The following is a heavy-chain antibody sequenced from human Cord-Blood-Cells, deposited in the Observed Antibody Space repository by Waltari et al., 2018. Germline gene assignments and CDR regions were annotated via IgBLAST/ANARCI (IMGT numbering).Heavy chain of an antibody. D-gene: IGHD3-10*01. CDR2: INPNSGGT. CDR1: GYTFTGYY. CDR3: ARTPMVRGVMGSAFDI. Sequence: QVQLVQSGAEVKKPGASVKVSCKASGYTFTGYYMHWVRPAPGQGLEWMGWINPNSGGTNYAQKFQGWVTMTRDTSISTAYMELSRLRSDDTAVYYCARTPMVRGVMGSAFDIWGQGTMVTVSS. V-gene: IGHV1-2*04. J-gene: IGHJ3*02.